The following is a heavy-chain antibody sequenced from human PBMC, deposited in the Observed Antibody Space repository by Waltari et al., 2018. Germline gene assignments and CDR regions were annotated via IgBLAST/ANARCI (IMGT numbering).Heavy chain of an antibody. CDR1: GGSISSSY. V-gene: IGHV4-4*07. CDR3: ARHPNRYFDL. J-gene: IGHJ2*01. CDR2: IYISGSA. Sequence: QVQLQESGPGRVKPSETLSLTCPVSGGSISSSYWNWIRQPAGKGLDWIGRIYISGSANYNPSLKSRVTMSVDTSKNQFSLKLTSVTAADTAVYYCARHPNRYFDLWGRGTLVTVSS.